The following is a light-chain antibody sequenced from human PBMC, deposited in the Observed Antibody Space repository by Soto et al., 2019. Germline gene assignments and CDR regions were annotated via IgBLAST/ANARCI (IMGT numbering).Light chain of an antibody. CDR1: QGISSY. Sequence: DIQLTQSPSFLTAAIGDRVTITSRASQGISSYLAWYQQKPGKAPKLLIYAASTLQSGVPSRFSGSGSGTEFTLTISSLQPEDFATYYCQQLNSYPSALTFGGGTKVDIK. CDR2: AAS. V-gene: IGKV1-9*01. J-gene: IGKJ4*01. CDR3: QQLNSYPSALT.